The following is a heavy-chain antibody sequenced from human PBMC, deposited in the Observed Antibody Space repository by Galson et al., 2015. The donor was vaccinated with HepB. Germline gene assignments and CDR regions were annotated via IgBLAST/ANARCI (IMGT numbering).Heavy chain of an antibody. V-gene: IGHV4-59*01. CDR2: IYYSGST. CDR1: GGSISSYY. CDR3: ARAGYDILTGYFAPYGMDV. D-gene: IGHD3-9*01. J-gene: IGHJ6*02. Sequence: ETLSLTCTVSGGSISSYYWSWIRQPPGKGLEWIGYIYYSGSTNYNPSLKSRVTISVDTSKNQFSLKLSSVTAADTAVYYCARAGYDILTGYFAPYGMDVWGQGTTVTVSS.